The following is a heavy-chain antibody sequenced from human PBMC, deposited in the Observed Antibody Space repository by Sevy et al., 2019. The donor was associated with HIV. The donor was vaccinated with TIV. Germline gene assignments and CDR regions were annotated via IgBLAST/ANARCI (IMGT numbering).Heavy chain of an antibody. CDR3: AKTLLRFLEWGAFDY. CDR2: ISGSGGST. CDR1: GFTFSSYA. D-gene: IGHD3-3*01. J-gene: IGHJ4*02. V-gene: IGHV3-23*01. Sequence: GGSLRLSCAASGFTFSSYAMSWVRQAPGKGLEWVSAISGSGGSTYYADSVKGRFTISRDNSKNTLYPQMNSLRAEDTAVYYCAKTLLRFLEWGAFDYWGQGTLVTVSS.